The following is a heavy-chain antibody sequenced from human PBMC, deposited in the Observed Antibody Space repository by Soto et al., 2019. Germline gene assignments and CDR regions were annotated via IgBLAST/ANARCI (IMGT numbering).Heavy chain of an antibody. CDR1: GFTVSSNY. V-gene: IGHV3-66*01. CDR3: ETYLSGPSCYPNYYGIDV. CDR2: IYSGGST. Sequence: GGSLRLSCAASGFTVSSNYMSWVRQAPGKGLEWVSVIYSGGSTYYADSVKGSFTISRDNSKNTLYLQMNSLRAEDTAVYSCETYLSGPSCYPNYYGIDVWGQGTTVTVSS. J-gene: IGHJ6*02. D-gene: IGHD2-2*01.